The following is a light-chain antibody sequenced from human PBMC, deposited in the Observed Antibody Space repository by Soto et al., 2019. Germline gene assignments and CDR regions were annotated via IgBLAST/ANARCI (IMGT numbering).Light chain of an antibody. J-gene: IGLJ1*01. V-gene: IGLV2-18*02. Sequence: QSALTQPPSVSGSPGQSVTISCTGTSTDFVGYNRVSWYQQPPGTAPKLMIYEVSKRPSGVPDRFSGSKSGNTASLTISGLQAADEADYYCSSYTSSSTLYYVFGTGTKLTVL. CDR1: STDFVGYNR. CDR3: SSYTSSSTLYYV. CDR2: EVS.